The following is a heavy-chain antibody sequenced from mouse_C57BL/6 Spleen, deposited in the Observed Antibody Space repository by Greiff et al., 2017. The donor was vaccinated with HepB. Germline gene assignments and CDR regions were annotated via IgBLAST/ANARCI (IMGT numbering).Heavy chain of an antibody. CDR2: ISDGGSYT. CDR1: GFTFSSYA. Sequence: EVQLVESGGGLVKPGGSLKLSCAASGFTFSSYAMSWVRQTPEKRLEWVATISDGGSYTYYPDNVKGRFTISRDNAKNNLYLQMSHLKSEDTAMYYCARDRGNYEGYYFDYWGQGTTLTVSS. V-gene: IGHV5-4*01. J-gene: IGHJ2*01. CDR3: ARDRGNYEGYYFDY. D-gene: IGHD2-1*01.